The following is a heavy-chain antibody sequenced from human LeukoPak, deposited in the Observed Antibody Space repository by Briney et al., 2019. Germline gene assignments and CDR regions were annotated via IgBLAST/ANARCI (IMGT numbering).Heavy chain of an antibody. CDR3: ARDNRIAAAGTPFDY. D-gene: IGHD6-13*01. CDR1: GGSISSSSYY. V-gene: IGHV4-39*07. CDR2: IYYSGST. J-gene: IGHJ4*02. Sequence: PSETLSLTCTVSGGSISSSSYYWGWIRQPPGKGLEWIGSIYYSGSTYYNPSLKSRVTISVDTSKNQFSLKLSSVTAADTAVYYCARDNRIAAAGTPFDYWGQGTLVTVSS.